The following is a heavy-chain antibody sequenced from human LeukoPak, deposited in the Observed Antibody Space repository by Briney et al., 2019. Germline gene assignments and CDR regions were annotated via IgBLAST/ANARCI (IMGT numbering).Heavy chain of an antibody. CDR3: ARAAVPAAYWYFDL. V-gene: IGHV4-30-2*01. D-gene: IGHD2-2*01. CDR2: IYHSGST. CDR1: GGSISSGGYY. J-gene: IGHJ2*01. Sequence: PSETLSLTCTVSGGSISSGGYYWSWIRQPPGKGLEWIGYIYHSGSTYYNPSLKSRVTISVDRSKNQFSLKLSSVTAADTAVYYCARAAVPAAYWYFDLWGRGTLVTVSS.